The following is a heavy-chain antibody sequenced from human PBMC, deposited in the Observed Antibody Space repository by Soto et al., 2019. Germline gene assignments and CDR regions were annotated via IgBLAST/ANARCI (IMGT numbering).Heavy chain of an antibody. J-gene: IGHJ5*02. V-gene: IGHV1-3*01. CDR2: INPDNGNT. D-gene: IGHD2-15*01. CDR1: GYTFTRYT. Sequence: QVQLVQCGAEVKKPGASVKISCKASGYTFTRYTMNWVRQAPGQRLEWMGWINPDNGNTKSSQKFQDRVIITRDTSASTAYMDLSSLRSQDTAAYYCARGIATGQLDPWGQGTLVTVSS. CDR3: ARGIATGQLDP.